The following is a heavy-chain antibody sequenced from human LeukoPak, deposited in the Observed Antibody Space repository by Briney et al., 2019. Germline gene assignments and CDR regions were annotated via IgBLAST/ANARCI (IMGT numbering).Heavy chain of an antibody. J-gene: IGHJ4*02. CDR3: AKAEYNSSPYDY. D-gene: IGHD6-6*01. CDR1: GFTFSSYG. CDR2: IRYDGSNK. Sequence: GGSLRLSCAASGFTFSSYGMHWVRQAPGKGLEWVAFIRYDGSNKYYADSVKGRFTISRDNSKNTLYLQMNSLRAEDTAVYYCAKAEYNSSPYDYWGQGTLVTVLS. V-gene: IGHV3-30*02.